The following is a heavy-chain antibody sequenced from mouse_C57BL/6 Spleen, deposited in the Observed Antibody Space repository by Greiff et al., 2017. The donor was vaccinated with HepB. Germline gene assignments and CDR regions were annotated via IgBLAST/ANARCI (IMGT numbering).Heavy chain of an antibody. CDR2: IYPGSGST. CDR3: AREGWDYDGGFAY. V-gene: IGHV1-55*01. CDR1: GYTFTSYW. J-gene: IGHJ3*01. Sequence: QVQLQQSGAELVKPGASVKMSCKASGYTFTSYWITWVKQRPGQGLEWIGDIYPGSGSTNYNEKFKSKATLTVDTSSSTAYMQLSSLTSEDSAVYYCAREGWDYDGGFAYWGQGTLVTVAA. D-gene: IGHD2-4*01.